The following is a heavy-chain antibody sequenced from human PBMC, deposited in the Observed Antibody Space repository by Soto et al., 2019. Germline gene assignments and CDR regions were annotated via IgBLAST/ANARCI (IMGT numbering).Heavy chain of an antibody. CDR2: IDGSGATK. V-gene: IGHV3-48*03. Sequence: EVQLLESGGGLVQPGGSLRLSCGVSGFTFNDFEMNWVRQAPGKGPEWLAYIDGSGATKKYADSVRGRFTISRDNPNNSLFLPMSSLSAADTAIYYCARGFGWFNYWGQGTLVSVSS. D-gene: IGHD3-10*01. CDR3: ARGFGWFNY. CDR1: GFTFNDFE. J-gene: IGHJ4*02.